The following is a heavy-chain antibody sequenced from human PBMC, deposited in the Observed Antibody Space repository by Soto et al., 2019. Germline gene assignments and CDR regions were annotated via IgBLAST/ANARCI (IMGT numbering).Heavy chain of an antibody. Sequence: SETLSLTCAVSGASLRGYYWGWFRQPPGKGLEWIGEIDHSGSTKYNPSLESRATTAVDTSKNQFSLKVNSVTAADTAVYYCGSVGRVPWGQGTLVTVSS. D-gene: IGHD1-26*01. CDR3: GSVGRVP. J-gene: IGHJ4*02. CDR1: GASLRGYY. V-gene: IGHV4-34*01. CDR2: IDHSGST.